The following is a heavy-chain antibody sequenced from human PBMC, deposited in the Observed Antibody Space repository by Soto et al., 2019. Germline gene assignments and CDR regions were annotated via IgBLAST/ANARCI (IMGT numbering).Heavy chain of an antibody. J-gene: IGHJ4*02. CDR2: ISSSSSYI. Sequence: GGSLRLSCAASGFTFSSYSMNWVRQAPGKGLEWVSSISSSSSYIYYADSVKGRFTISRDNAKNSLYPQMNSLRAEDTAVYYCARDPGYSGYDYEVDYWGQGTLVTVSS. V-gene: IGHV3-21*01. CDR3: ARDPGYSGYDYEVDY. CDR1: GFTFSSYS. D-gene: IGHD5-12*01.